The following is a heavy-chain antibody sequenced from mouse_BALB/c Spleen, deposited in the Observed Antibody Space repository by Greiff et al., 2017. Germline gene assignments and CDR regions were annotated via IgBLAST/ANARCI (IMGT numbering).Heavy chain of an antibody. V-gene: IGHV5-15*02. CDR2: ISNLAYSI. J-gene: IGHJ4*01. Sequence: EVQLVESGGGLVQPGGSRKLSCAASGFTFSDYGMAWVRQAPGKGLEWVAFISNLAYSIYYADSVTGRFTISRENAKNTLYLEMSSLRSEDTAMYYCARDLGESHYYAMDYWGQGTSVTVSS. CDR1: GFTFSDYG. CDR3: ARDLGESHYYAMDY.